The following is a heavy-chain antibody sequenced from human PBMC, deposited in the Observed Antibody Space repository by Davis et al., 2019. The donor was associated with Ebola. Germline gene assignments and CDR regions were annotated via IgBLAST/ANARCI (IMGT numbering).Heavy chain of an antibody. J-gene: IGHJ4*02. V-gene: IGHV4-34*01. D-gene: IGHD4-17*01. CDR1: GGSFSGYY. CDR2: INHSGST. Sequence: PSETLSLTCAVYGGSFSGYYWSWIRQPPGKGLEWIGEINHSGSTNYNPSLKSRVTISVDTSKNQFSLKLSSVTAADTAVYYCARGVVYGTLGYWGQGTLVTVSS. CDR3: ARGVVYGTLGY.